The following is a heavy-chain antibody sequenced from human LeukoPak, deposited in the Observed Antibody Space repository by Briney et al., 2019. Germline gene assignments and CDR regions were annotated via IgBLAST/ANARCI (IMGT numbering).Heavy chain of an antibody. Sequence: PGGSLRLSCAASGFTFSSYSMNWVRQAPGKGLEWVSSISSSSSYIYYADSVKGRFTISRDNAKNSLYLQMNSLRAEDTAVYYCARVGPGYSSSWYWDYWGQGTLVTVSS. V-gene: IGHV3-21*01. CDR2: ISSSSSYI. CDR3: ARVGPGYSSSWYWDY. D-gene: IGHD6-13*01. J-gene: IGHJ4*02. CDR1: GFTFSSYS.